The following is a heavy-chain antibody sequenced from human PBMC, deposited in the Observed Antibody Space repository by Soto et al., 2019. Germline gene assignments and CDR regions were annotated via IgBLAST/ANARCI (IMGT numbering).Heavy chain of an antibody. CDR2: IIPIFGTT. D-gene: IGHD2-21*02. CDR1: GGTFSNYP. CDR3: ARGLYCGGGCYSHFDY. Sequence: VQLVQSGAEVKKPGSSVKVSCKASGGTFSNYPFIWVRQAPGQGLDWMGGIIPIFGTTDYGQRFQGSVTITADESTNTAYMELSSLRSDDTAVYYCARGLYCGGGCYSHFDYWGQGTLVTVSS. V-gene: IGHV1-69*01. J-gene: IGHJ4*02.